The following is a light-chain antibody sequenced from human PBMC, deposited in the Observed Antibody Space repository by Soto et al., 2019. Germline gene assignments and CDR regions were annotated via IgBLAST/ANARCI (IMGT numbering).Light chain of an antibody. CDR1: SSDVGGYDQ. V-gene: IGLV2-14*03. Sequence: QSALTQPASVSGSPGQSITISCTGTSSDVGGYDQVSWYQQHPGKAPKLIIYDVTVRPSGISPRFSGAKSDNTASLAVSGLQPEYEGDYYWSSYTNKDTLLFGGGTKLTVL. J-gene: IGLJ3*02. CDR2: DVT. CDR3: SSYTNKDTLL.